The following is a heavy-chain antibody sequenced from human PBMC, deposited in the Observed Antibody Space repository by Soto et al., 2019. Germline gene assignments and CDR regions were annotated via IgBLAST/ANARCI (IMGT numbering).Heavy chain of an antibody. CDR1: GFTFSSYS. CDR3: ARPYSSNSNWFDP. D-gene: IGHD6-19*01. J-gene: IGHJ5*02. CDR2: ISGNGGST. V-gene: IGHV3-23*01. Sequence: PGGSLRLSCAASGFTFSSYSMIWGGHAPGKGLEWVSSISGNGGSTYYADSVKGRFTISRDNSKNTLYLQMSSLRAEDTAVYHCARPYSSNSNWFDPWGRGTLVTVSS.